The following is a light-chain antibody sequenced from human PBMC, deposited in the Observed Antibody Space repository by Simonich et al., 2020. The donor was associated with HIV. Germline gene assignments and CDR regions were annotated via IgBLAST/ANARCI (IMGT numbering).Light chain of an antibody. J-gene: IGKJ2*01. V-gene: IGKV4-1*01. Sequence: DIVMTQSPDSLAVSLGERATINCKSSQSVLHSSNNKNYLAWYQQKPGQPPNLLIYWASTREAGVPDRFSGSGSETDFTLTISSLQVEDVAVYYCQQYYSTPYTFGQGTKLEIK. CDR1: QSVLHSSNNKNY. CDR3: QQYYSTPYT. CDR2: WAS.